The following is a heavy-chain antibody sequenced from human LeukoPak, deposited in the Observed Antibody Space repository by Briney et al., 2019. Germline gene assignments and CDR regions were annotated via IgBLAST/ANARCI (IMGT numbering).Heavy chain of an antibody. CDR3: AREAAAGGDAFDI. V-gene: IGHV4-59*01. CDR1: GGSISDYY. Sequence: PSETLSLTCTVSGGSISDYYWSWIRQPPGKGLEWIGYIYYSGSTNYNPSLKSRVTISVDTSKNQFSLKLSSVTAADTAVYYGAREAAAGGDAFDIWGQGTTVTVSS. J-gene: IGHJ3*02. CDR2: IYYSGST. D-gene: IGHD6-13*01.